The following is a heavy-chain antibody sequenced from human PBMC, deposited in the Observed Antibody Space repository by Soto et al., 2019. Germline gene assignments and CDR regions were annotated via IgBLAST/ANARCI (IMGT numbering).Heavy chain of an antibody. J-gene: IGHJ4*02. V-gene: IGHV1-2*02. D-gene: IGHD2-21*02. Sequence: ASVKVSCKASGYTFTGYYMHWVRQAPGQGLEWMGWINPNSGGTNYAQKFQGRVTMTRDTSISTAYMELSRLRSDDTAVYYCARDPYCGGDCYGVDYWGQGTLVTVSS. CDR3: ARDPYCGGDCYGVDY. CDR2: INPNSGGT. CDR1: GYTFTGYY.